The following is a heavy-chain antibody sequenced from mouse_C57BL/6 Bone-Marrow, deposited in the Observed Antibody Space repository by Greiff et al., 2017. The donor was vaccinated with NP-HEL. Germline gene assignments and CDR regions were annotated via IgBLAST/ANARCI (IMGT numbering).Heavy chain of an antibody. V-gene: IGHV1-15*01. Sequence: QVQLQQSGAELVRPGASVTLSCKASGYTFTDYEMHWVKQTPVHGLEWIGAIDPETGGTAYNQKFKGKAILTADKSSSTAYMELRSLTSEDSAVYYCTRRGSSGLGDWGQGTLVTVSA. CDR1: GYTFTDYE. CDR2: IDPETGGT. CDR3: TRRGSSGLGD. D-gene: IGHD3-2*02. J-gene: IGHJ3*01.